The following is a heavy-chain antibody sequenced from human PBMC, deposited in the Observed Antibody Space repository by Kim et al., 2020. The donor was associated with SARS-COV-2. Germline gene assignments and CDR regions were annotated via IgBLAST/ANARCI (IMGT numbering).Heavy chain of an antibody. CDR3: ARGRVVVTAPSYYYYGMDV. V-gene: IGHV4-34*01. Sequence: SETLSLTCAVYGGSFSGYYWSWIRQPPGKGLEWIGEINHSGSTNYNPSLKSRVTISVDTSKNQFSLKLSSVTAADTAVYYCARGRVVVTAPSYYYYGMDVWGQGTTVTVSS. J-gene: IGHJ6*02. CDR1: GGSFSGYY. CDR2: INHSGST. D-gene: IGHD2-21*02.